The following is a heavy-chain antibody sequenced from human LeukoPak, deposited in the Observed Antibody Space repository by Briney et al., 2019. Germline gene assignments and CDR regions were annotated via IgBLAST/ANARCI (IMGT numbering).Heavy chain of an antibody. CDR1: GGSISGYY. CDR3: ARCDSSSWTRPSFGY. CDR2: IYYSGST. V-gene: IGHV4-59*08. Sequence: SETLSLTCTVSGGSISGYYYNWIRQPPGKGLEWIGYIYYSGSTNYNPSLKSRVTISVDTSKNQFSLKLSSVTAADTAVYYCARCDSSSWTRPSFGYWGQGTLVTVSS. D-gene: IGHD6-13*01. J-gene: IGHJ4*02.